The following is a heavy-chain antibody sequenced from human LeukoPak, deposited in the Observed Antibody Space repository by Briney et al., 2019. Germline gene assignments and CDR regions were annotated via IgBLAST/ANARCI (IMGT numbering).Heavy chain of an antibody. D-gene: IGHD1-7*01. CDR3: ARWGNYVEFDY. V-gene: IGHV3-21*01. CDR2: ISSSSSYI. Sequence: PGGSLRLSCAASGFTFSNAWMSWVRQAPGKGLEWVSSISSSSSYIYYADSVKGRFTISRDNAKNSLYLQMNSLRAEDTAVYYCARWGNYVEFDYWGQGTLVTVSS. J-gene: IGHJ4*02. CDR1: GFTFSNAW.